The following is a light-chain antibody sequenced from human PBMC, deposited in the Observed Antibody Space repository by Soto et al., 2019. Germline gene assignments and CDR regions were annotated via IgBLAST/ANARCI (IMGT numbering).Light chain of an antibody. J-gene: IGKJ1*01. CDR2: DAS. Sequence: DIQMTQSPSTLSASVGDRVTITCRASQSISKWLAWYEQKPGKAPKLLIYDASSLESGVPSRFSGSGSGTEFTLAISGLQPDDFATDYCKQYNSYSPWTFGQGTKVDIK. V-gene: IGKV1-5*01. CDR3: KQYNSYSPWT. CDR1: QSISKW.